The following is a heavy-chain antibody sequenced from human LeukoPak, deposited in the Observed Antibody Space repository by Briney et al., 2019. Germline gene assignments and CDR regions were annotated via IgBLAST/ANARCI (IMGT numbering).Heavy chain of an antibody. Sequence: SQTLSLTCAISGDSVSSNSAAWNWIRQSPSRGLEWLGRTYYRSKWYNDYAVSVKSRITINPDTSRNQFSLQLSSVTPEDTAVYYCARERAQYYYDSSGYPHDWYFDLWGRGTLVTVSS. CDR3: ARERAQYYYDSSGYPHDWYFDL. D-gene: IGHD3-22*01. CDR1: GDSVSSNSAA. V-gene: IGHV6-1*01. CDR2: TYYRSKWYN. J-gene: IGHJ2*01.